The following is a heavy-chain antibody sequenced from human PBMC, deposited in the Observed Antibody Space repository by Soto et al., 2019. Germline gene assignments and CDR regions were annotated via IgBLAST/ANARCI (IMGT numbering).Heavy chain of an antibody. D-gene: IGHD1-26*01. V-gene: IGHV4-34*01. Sequence: SETLSLTCAVYGGSFSGYYWSWIRQPPGKGLEWIGEINHSGNTNYNPSLKSRVTISVDTSKNQFSLKLSSVTAADTAVYYCARGLVIVGANDGMDVWGQGTTVTVSS. CDR3: ARGLVIVGANDGMDV. CDR2: INHSGNT. CDR1: GGSFSGYY. J-gene: IGHJ6*02.